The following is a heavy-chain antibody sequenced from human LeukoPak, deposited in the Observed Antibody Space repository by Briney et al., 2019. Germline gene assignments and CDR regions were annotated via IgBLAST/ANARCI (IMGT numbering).Heavy chain of an antibody. CDR2: INHSGST. Sequence: SETLSLTCAVYGGSFSGYYWSWIRQPPGKGLEWIGEINHSGSTNYNPSLKSRVTISVDTSKNQFSLKLSSVTAADTAVYYCARHPAHNWYCSGGSCHGDYWGQGTLVTVSS. D-gene: IGHD2-15*01. CDR3: ARHPAHNWYCSGGSCHGDY. CDR1: GGSFSGYY. J-gene: IGHJ4*02. V-gene: IGHV4-34*01.